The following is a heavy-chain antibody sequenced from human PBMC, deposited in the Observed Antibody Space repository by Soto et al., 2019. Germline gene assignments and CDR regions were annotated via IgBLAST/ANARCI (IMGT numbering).Heavy chain of an antibody. CDR2: IYYSGST. V-gene: IGHV4-59*08. CDR3: ARRYGSAIDY. Sequence: QVQLQESGPGLVKPSETLSLTCTVSGGSISSWYWSWIRQPPGKGLEWIGYIYYSGSTNYNPSLKRRITTPVATSKNQFSLKLSSVTAADTAVYYCARRYGSAIDYWGQGTLVTVSS. J-gene: IGHJ4*02. D-gene: IGHD1-26*01. CDR1: GGSISSWY.